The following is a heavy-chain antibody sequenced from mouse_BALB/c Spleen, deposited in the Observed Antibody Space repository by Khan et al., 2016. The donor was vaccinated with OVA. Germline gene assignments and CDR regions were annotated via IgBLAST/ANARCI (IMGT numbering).Heavy chain of an antibody. Sequence: QVRLQQSGAELAKPGASVKMSCKASGYTFTSYWMHWVKQRPGQGLEWIGYINPSTDYTEYNQKFKDKVTLTADKSSSTAYMQLTSLTSEDSAVYYCTNHGSSSAWFTYWGQGTLVTVSA. CDR2: INPSTDYT. D-gene: IGHD1-1*01. V-gene: IGHV1-7*01. J-gene: IGHJ3*01. CDR3: TNHGSSSAWFTY. CDR1: GYTFTSYW.